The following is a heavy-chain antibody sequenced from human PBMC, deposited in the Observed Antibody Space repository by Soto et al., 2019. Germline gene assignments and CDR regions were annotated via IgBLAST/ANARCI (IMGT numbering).Heavy chain of an antibody. CDR2: SSSYNGHT. J-gene: IGHJ6*02. Sequence: AAVTRSCKPSGYIFTRHGINSVRQAPGRGQEWGGGSSSYNGHTNYAQKLQGRVTMTTDTYTSTGYMELRSLRSDDTAVYYCARDVLTSGSGSPPRPHYYYYGMDVWGQGTTVTLSS. CDR3: ARDVLTSGSGSPPRPHYYYYGMDV. D-gene: IGHD3-10*01. CDR1: GYIFTRHG. V-gene: IGHV1-18*04.